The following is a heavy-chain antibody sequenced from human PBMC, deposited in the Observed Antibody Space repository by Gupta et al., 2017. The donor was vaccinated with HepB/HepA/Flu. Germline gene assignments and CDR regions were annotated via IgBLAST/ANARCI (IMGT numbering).Heavy chain of an antibody. D-gene: IGHD6-19*01. CDR3: AKDPHQAVAGKLVPYYFDY. CDR1: GFTFSSYA. Sequence: EVQLLESGGGLVQPGGSLRLSCAASGFTFSSYAMSWVRQAPGKGLEWVSAISGSGGSTYYADSVKGRFTISRDNSKNTLYLQMNSLRAEDTAVYYCAKDPHQAVAGKLVPYYFDYWGQGTLVTVSS. J-gene: IGHJ4*02. CDR2: ISGSGGST. V-gene: IGHV3-23*01.